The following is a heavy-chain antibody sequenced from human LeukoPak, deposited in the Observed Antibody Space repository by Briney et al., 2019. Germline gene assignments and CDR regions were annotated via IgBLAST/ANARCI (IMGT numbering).Heavy chain of an antibody. CDR2: IYYSGST. CDR3: ARDGAAGRTYYYYGMDV. D-gene: IGHD6-13*01. Sequence: TLSLTCTVSGGSISSGGYYWSWIRQHPGKGLEWIGYIYYSGSTYYNPSLKSRVTISVDTSKNQFSLKLSSVTAADTAVYYCARDGAAGRTYYYYGMDVWGQGTTVTVSS. V-gene: IGHV4-31*03. CDR1: GGSISSGGYY. J-gene: IGHJ6*02.